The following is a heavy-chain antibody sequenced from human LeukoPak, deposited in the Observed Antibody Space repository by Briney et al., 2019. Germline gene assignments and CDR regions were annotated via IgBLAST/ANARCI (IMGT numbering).Heavy chain of an antibody. CDR1: GYTLTELS. Sequence: ASVKVSCKVSGYTLTELSMHWVRQAPGKGLEWMGGFDPEDGETIYAQKFQGRVTMTEDTSTDTAYMELSSLRSEDTAVYYCARVEYNWNDKGVYFDYWGQGTLVTVSS. CDR2: FDPEDGET. J-gene: IGHJ4*02. V-gene: IGHV1-24*01. D-gene: IGHD1-20*01. CDR3: ARVEYNWNDKGVYFDY.